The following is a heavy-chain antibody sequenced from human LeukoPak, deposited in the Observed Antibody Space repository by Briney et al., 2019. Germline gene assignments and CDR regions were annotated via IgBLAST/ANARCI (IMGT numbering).Heavy chain of an antibody. D-gene: IGHD6-19*01. CDR3: AKDPYGGWFFGSSYYYYYMDV. CDR1: GFTFSSYG. CDR2: IRYDGSNK. Sequence: GGSLRLSCAASGFTFSSYGMHWVRQAPGKGLEWVAFIRYDGSNKYYADSVKGRFTISRDNSKNTLYLQMNSLRAEDTAVYYCAKDPYGGWFFGSSYYYYYMDVWGKGTTVTISS. J-gene: IGHJ6*03. V-gene: IGHV3-30*02.